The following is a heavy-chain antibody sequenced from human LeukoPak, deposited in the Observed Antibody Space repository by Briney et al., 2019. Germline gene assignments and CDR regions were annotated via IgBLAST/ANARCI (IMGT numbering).Heavy chain of an antibody. J-gene: IGHJ3*02. CDR3: ARASLLDIVATYSSSRSGLAFDI. V-gene: IGHV4-34*01. CDR1: GGSFRGYY. D-gene: IGHD5-12*01. Sequence: SETLSLTCAVYGGSFRGYYWTWIRQPPGKGLEWIGEINHSGSTNYNPSLKSRVTISVDTSKNQFSLKLSSATAADTAVYYCARASLLDIVATYSSSRSGLAFDIWGQGTMVTVSS. CDR2: INHSGST.